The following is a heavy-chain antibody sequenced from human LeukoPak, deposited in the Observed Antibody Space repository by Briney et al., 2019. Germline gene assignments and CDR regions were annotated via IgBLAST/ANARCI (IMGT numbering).Heavy chain of an antibody. D-gene: IGHD2-2*01. V-gene: IGHV5-51*01. Sequence: GESLKISCKGSGYSFTSYWIGWVRQMPGKGLEWMGIIYPGDSDTRYSPSFQGQVTISADKSISTAYLQWSSLKASDTAMYYCARPRCSSTSCYFYFDYWGQGTLVTVSS. CDR1: GYSFTSYW. CDR2: IYPGDSDT. J-gene: IGHJ4*02. CDR3: ARPRCSSTSCYFYFDY.